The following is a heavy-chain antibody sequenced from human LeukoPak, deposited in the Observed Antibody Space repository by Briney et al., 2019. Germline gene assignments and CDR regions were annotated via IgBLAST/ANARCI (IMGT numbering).Heavy chain of an antibody. D-gene: IGHD5-18*01. CDR1: GFTFSSYW. CDR3: ARGLYSYGEFDY. Sequence: PGGSLRLSRAASGFTFSSYWMHWVRQAPGKGLVWVSRINSDGSSTSYADSVKGRFTISRDNAKNTLYLQMNSLRAEDTAVYYCARGLYSYGEFDYWGQGTLVTVSS. V-gene: IGHV3-74*01. J-gene: IGHJ4*02. CDR2: INSDGSST.